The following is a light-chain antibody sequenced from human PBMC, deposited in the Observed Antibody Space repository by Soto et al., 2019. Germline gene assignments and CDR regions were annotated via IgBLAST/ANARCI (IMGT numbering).Light chain of an antibody. CDR2: EVS. V-gene: IGLV2-23*02. Sequence: QSVLXQPASVSGSPGQSITISCTGTSSDFGSYNLVSWYQQHPGKAPKLMIYEVSKRPSGVSNRFSGSKSGNTASLTISGLQAEDEADYYCCSYAGSSTYYVFGTGTKVTVL. CDR3: CSYAGSSTYYV. CDR1: SSDFGSYNL. J-gene: IGLJ1*01.